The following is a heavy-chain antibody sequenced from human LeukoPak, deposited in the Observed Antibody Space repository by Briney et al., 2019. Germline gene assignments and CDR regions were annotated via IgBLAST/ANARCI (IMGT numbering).Heavy chain of an antibody. Sequence: GGSLRLSCAASGFTFSSYEMNWVRQAPGKGLEWVSGINWNGGSTGYADSVKGRFTISRDNAKNSLYLQMNSLRAEDTALYYCARVAGGADAFDIWGQGTMVTVSS. J-gene: IGHJ3*02. CDR3: ARVAGGADAFDI. CDR1: GFTFSSYE. V-gene: IGHV3-20*04. D-gene: IGHD2-15*01. CDR2: INWNGGST.